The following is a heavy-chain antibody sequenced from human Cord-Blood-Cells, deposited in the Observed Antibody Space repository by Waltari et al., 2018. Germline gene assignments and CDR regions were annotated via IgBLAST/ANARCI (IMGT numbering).Heavy chain of an antibody. CDR1: GYTFTGYY. CDR3: ARGSGSGYYYYYYYMDV. D-gene: IGHD3-3*01. Sequence: QVQLVQSGAAVTKPGASVKVSCKASGYTFTGYYMPWVRQAPGPGLEWMGWISPNSGGTNYAQKFQGRVTMTRDTSISTAYMELSRLMSDDTAVYYCARGSGSGYYYYYYYMDVWGKGTTVTVSS. V-gene: IGHV1-2*02. CDR2: ISPNSGGT. J-gene: IGHJ6*03.